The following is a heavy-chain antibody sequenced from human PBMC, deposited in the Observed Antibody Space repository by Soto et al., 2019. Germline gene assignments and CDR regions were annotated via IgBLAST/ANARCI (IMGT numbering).Heavy chain of an antibody. J-gene: IGHJ5*02. CDR3: ARDQLSSGLYVWFDP. CDR2: IYYYGST. V-gene: IGHV4-59*01. D-gene: IGHD6-25*01. Sequence: SETLSLTCTVNGGSISTYYWSWIRQPPGKGLEWIGYIYYYGSTSYNPSLRSRVTLSVDTSKNQFSLILSSVTSADTAVYYCARDQLSSGLYVWFDPWGQGTLVTVS. CDR1: GGSISTYY.